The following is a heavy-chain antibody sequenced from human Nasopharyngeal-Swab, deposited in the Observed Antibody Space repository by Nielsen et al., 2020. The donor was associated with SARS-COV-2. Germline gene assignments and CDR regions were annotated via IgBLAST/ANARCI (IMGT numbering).Heavy chain of an antibody. D-gene: IGHD3-3*01. CDR3: ARVDADYDFWSGSKSRLFDY. V-gene: IGHV3-21*01. CDR2: ISSSSSYI. Sequence: GGSLRLSCAASGFTFSGYSMNWVRQAPGKGLEWVSSISSSSSYIYYADSVKGRFTISRDNAKNSLYLQMNSLRAEDTAVYYCARVDADYDFWSGSKSRLFDYWGQGTLVTVSS. CDR1: GFTFSGYS. J-gene: IGHJ4*02.